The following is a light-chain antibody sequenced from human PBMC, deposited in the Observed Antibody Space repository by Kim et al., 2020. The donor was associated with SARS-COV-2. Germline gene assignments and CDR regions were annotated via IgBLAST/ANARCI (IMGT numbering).Light chain of an antibody. Sequence: QSALTQPPSVSGSPGQSVTISCTGTSSDVGSYNHVSWYQQPPGTAPKLMIYEVNNRPSGVPNRFSGSKSGNTASLTISGLQAEDEADYYCSSYASSSTPWVFGGGTQLTVL. V-gene: IGLV2-18*02. CDR1: SSDVGSYNH. J-gene: IGLJ3*02. CDR2: EVN. CDR3: SSYASSSTPWV.